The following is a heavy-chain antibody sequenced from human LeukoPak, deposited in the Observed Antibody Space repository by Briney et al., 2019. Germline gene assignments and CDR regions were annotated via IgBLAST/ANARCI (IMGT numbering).Heavy chain of an antibody. CDR1: GFTFSSYG. Sequence: GGSLRLSCAASGFTFSSYGMNWVRQAPGKGLEWVSSIGTSGSYIYYTDSVKGRFTISRDNAKNSLYLQMNSLRAEDTAVYYCAKEGGVYSTPYYMDVWGQGIMVTVSS. D-gene: IGHD1-26*01. CDR2: IGTSGSYI. J-gene: IGHJ6*03. CDR3: AKEGGVYSTPYYMDV. V-gene: IGHV3-21*01.